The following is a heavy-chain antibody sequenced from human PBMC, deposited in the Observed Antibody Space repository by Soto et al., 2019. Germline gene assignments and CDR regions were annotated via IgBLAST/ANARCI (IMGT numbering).Heavy chain of an antibody. Sequence: QVQLQESGPGLVKPSQTLSLTCTVSGGSISSDDYYWSWIRQPPGKGLEWIGYIYYSGSTYYNPSLKSRVTISVDTSKNQFSLKLSSVTAADTAVYYCARVFRSYSSSWAFDYWGQGTLVTVSS. CDR1: GGSISSDDYY. J-gene: IGHJ4*02. CDR3: ARVFRSYSSSWAFDY. D-gene: IGHD6-13*01. CDR2: IYYSGST. V-gene: IGHV4-30-4*01.